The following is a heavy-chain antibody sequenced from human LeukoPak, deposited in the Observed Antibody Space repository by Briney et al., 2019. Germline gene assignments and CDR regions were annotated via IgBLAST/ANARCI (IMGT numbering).Heavy chain of an antibody. Sequence: GGSLRLSCVASGFTFSGSATHWVRQASGKGLEWVGRIRSKANSYATAYAESVKGRFTISRDDSKNTAYLQMNSLKTVDTAVYYCTTHSGSYHTFDYWGQGTLVTISS. V-gene: IGHV3-73*01. CDR1: GFTFSGSA. CDR3: TTHSGSYHTFDY. J-gene: IGHJ4*02. D-gene: IGHD1-26*01. CDR2: IRSKANSYAT.